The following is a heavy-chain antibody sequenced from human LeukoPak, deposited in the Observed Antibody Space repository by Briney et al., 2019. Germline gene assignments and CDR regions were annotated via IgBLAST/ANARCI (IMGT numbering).Heavy chain of an antibody. CDR2: ISYDGSNK. D-gene: IGHD6-19*01. V-gene: IGHV3-30-3*01. J-gene: IGHJ4*02. CDR1: GFTFSSYA. CDR3: ARDRGGPRVAVAGTLDY. Sequence: PGGSLRLPCAASGFTFSSYAMHWVRQAPGKGLEWVAVISYDGSNKYYADSVKGRFTISRDNSKNTLYLQMNSLRAEDTAVYYCARDRGGPRVAVAGTLDYWGQGTLVTVSS.